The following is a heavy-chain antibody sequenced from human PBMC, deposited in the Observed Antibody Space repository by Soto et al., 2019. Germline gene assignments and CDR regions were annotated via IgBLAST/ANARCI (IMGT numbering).Heavy chain of an antibody. D-gene: IGHD2-15*01. CDR1: GFTFSSYP. V-gene: IGHV3-23*01. CDR3: AKILPGRGLFY. CDR2: IGSGGGST. Sequence: GGSLRLSCAASGFTFSSYPMSWVRQAPGKGLEWVSSIGSGGGSTYYADSVKGRFTISRDSSKNTLYLQMNSLRAEDTALYYYAKILPGRGLFYWGQGTLVTVSS. J-gene: IGHJ4*02.